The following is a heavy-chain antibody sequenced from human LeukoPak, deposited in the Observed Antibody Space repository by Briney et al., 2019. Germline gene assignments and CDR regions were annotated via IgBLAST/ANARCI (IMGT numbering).Heavy chain of an antibody. D-gene: IGHD3-10*01. Sequence: PSETLSLTCTVSGGSISSYYWSWIRQPPGKGLEWLGYIYYSGSTKYNPSPKSRATISADTSKNQFSLKLSSVTAADTAVYYCARVIYGSGSYSKAPFDYWGQGTLVTASS. CDR2: IYYSGST. V-gene: IGHV4-59*08. CDR3: ARVIYGSGSYSKAPFDY. CDR1: GGSISSYY. J-gene: IGHJ4*02.